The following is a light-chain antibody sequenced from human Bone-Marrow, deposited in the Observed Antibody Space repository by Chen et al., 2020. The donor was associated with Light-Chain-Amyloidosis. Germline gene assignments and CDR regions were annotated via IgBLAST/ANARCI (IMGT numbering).Light chain of an antibody. Sequence: DIQMTQSPSTLSASVGDRVTITCRASQSISTWLAWYQQKPGNAPKLLIYEASNLETGVPSRFSGSGSGTEFTLTISSLQPDDFATCYCQQYNSYRCSFGQGTKLEIK. V-gene: IGKV1-5*03. J-gene: IGKJ2*04. CDR2: EAS. CDR3: QQYNSYRCS. CDR1: QSISTW.